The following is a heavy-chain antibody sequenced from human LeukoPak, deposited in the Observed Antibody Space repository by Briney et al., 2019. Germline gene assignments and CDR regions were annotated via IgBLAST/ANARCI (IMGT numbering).Heavy chain of an antibody. Sequence: PGGSLRLSCAASGFTLSTFEMNWVRQAPGKGVEWVSSISTSSRYIYYRDSVKGRFTISRDDAKNSLYLQMNSLRVEDTAVYYCARADCSGSTCYLRRSWFDPWGQGTLVTVSS. J-gene: IGHJ5*02. V-gene: IGHV3-21*01. CDR1: GFTLSTFE. D-gene: IGHD2-2*01. CDR3: ARADCSGSTCYLRRSWFDP. CDR2: ISTSSRYI.